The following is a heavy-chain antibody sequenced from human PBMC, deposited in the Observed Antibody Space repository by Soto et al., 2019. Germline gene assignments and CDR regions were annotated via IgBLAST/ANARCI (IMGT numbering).Heavy chain of an antibody. CDR1: GYTFTSYY. D-gene: IGHD6-13*01. Sequence: ASVKVSCKASGYTFTSYYMHWVRQAPGQGLEWMGIINPSGGSTSYAQKFQGRVTMTRDTSTSTVYMELSSLRSEDTAVYYCARGVSSTAAAGLSNKYYFDYWGQGTLVTVSS. V-gene: IGHV1-46*01. CDR2: INPSGGST. J-gene: IGHJ4*02. CDR3: ARGVSSTAAAGLSNKYYFDY.